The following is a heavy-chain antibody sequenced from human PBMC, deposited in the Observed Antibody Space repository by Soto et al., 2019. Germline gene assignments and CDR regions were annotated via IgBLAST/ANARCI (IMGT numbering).Heavy chain of an antibody. D-gene: IGHD3-9*01. CDR1: GCTFSSYA. V-gene: IGHV1-69*13. Sequence: SVKVSCKASGCTFSSYAISWVRQAPGQGLEWMGGIIPIFGRANYAQKFQGRVTITADESTRTAYMELSSLRSEDTAVYYCARNGELRYFDWSSGYGMDVWGQGTTVTVSS. CDR2: IIPIFGRA. J-gene: IGHJ6*02. CDR3: ARNGELRYFDWSSGYGMDV.